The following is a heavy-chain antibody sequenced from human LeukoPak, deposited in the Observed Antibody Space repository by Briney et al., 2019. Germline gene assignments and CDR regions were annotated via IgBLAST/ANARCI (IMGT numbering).Heavy chain of an antibody. J-gene: IGHJ4*02. V-gene: IGHV4-39*07. Sequence: SETLSLTCSVSGGSISSTTYYWGWIRQPPGKGLEWIGSIYYSGSTYYNPSLKSRVTISVDTSKNQFSLKLSSVTAADTAVYYCAGGYGPLDYWGQGTLVTVSS. CDR3: AGGYGPLDY. CDR1: GGSISSTTYY. CDR2: IYYSGST. D-gene: IGHD1-14*01.